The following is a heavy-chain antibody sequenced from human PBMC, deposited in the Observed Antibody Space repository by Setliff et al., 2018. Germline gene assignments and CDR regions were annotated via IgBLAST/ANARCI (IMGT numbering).Heavy chain of an antibody. J-gene: IGHJ6*03. V-gene: IGHV1-18*01. Sequence: GASVKVSCKASGYMFTSYGITWVRQAPGQGLEWMGWISAYDGNTKFAQKFQDRVTMSTDAPTTTAYMELRSLRSDDTAVYYCAGGQPLVRKYYYYMDVWGKGTTVTVSS. CDR1: GYMFTSYG. CDR2: ISAYDGNT. D-gene: IGHD3-10*01. CDR3: AGGQPLVRKYYYYMDV.